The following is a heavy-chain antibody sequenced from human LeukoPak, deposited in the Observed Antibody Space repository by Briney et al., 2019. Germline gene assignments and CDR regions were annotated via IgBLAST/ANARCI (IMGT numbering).Heavy chain of an antibody. CDR2: IYYSGST. CDR3: ARHQDIVVVPAAIAAAGGYYYGMDV. Sequence: PSETLSLTCTVSGGSISSSSYYWGWIRQPPGKGLEWIGSIYYSGSTYYNPSLKSRVTISVDTSKNQFSLKLSSVTAADTAVYYCARHQDIVVVPAAIAAAGGYYYGMDVWGQGTTVTVSS. J-gene: IGHJ6*02. CDR1: GGSISSSSYY. D-gene: IGHD2-2*02. V-gene: IGHV4-39*01.